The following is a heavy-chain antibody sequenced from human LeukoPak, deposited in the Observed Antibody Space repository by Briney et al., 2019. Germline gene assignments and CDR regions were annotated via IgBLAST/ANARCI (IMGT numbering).Heavy chain of an antibody. CDR1: GFTFSDYY. CDR3: ARVNEHAQYSTTDEYYIDY. V-gene: IGHV3-11*01. Sequence: PGGSLRLSCAASGFTFSDYYMSWIRQAPGKGLEWVSYISSSGSTIYYADSVKGRFTISRDNAKNSLYLQMNSLRAEDTAVYYCARVNEHAQYSTTDEYYIDYWGQGTQVTVSS. D-gene: IGHD6-13*01. CDR2: ISSSGSTI. J-gene: IGHJ4*02.